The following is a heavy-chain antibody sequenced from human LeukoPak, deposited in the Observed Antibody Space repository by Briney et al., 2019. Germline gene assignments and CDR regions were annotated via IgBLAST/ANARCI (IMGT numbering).Heavy chain of an antibody. CDR2: LSSSSGTM. V-gene: IGHV3-48*04. D-gene: IGHD3-22*01. CDR3: AGVVRYYDSSGYLDY. Sequence: GGSLRLSCAASGFRFSSYSMNWVRQAPGKGLEWVSYLSSSSGTMYYADSVKGRFTISRDNAKNSLYLQMNSLRAEDTAVYYCAGVVRYYDSSGYLDYWGQGTLVTVSS. J-gene: IGHJ4*02. CDR1: GFRFSSYS.